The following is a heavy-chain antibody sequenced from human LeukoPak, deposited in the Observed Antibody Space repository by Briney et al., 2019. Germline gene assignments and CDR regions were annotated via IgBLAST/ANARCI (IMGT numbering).Heavy chain of an antibody. D-gene: IGHD3-22*01. CDR2: IAHHGNNK. CDR1: GFTFSSSA. Sequence: GGSLRLSCGASGFTFSSSAMHWVRQGPGKGLEWVAYIAHHGNNKYYADSVKGRFTISRDNSKGSLYLQMNSLRADDTAVYYCAGTISSGYYSEYFKEWGQGTLITVSS. J-gene: IGHJ1*01. CDR3: AGTISSGYYSEYFKE. V-gene: IGHV3-30*02.